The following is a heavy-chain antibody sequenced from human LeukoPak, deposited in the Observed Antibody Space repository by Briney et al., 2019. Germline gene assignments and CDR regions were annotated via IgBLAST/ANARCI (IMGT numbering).Heavy chain of an antibody. CDR2: VSGSGGST. D-gene: IGHD3-9*01. J-gene: IGHJ4*02. CDR1: GFTFSSYA. V-gene: IGHV3-23*01. CDR3: AKELSHYDILTGYYNGLTFDY. Sequence: GGSLRLSCAASGFTFSSYAMSWVRQAPGKGLEWVSAVSGSGGSTYYADSVKGRSTISRDNSKNTLYLQMNSLRAEDTAVYYCAKELSHYDILTGYYNGLTFDYWGQGTLVTVSS.